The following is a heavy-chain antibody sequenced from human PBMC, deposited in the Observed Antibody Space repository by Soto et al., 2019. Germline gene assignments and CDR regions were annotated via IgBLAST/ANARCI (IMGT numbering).Heavy chain of an antibody. CDR3: VRDGTKTLRDWFDP. D-gene: IGHD1-1*01. CDR1: GASISGFY. V-gene: IGHV4-4*07. Sequence: SETLSLTCTVSGASISGFYWSWIRKSAGKGLEWIGRIYATGTTDYNPSLKSRVMMSVDTSKKQFSLKLRSVTAADTAVYYCVRDGTKTLRDWFDPWGQGISVTVFS. CDR2: IYATGTT. J-gene: IGHJ5*02.